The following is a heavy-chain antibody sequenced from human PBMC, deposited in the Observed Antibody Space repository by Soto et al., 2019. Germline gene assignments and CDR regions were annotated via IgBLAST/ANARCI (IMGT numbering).Heavy chain of an antibody. Sequence: KTSETLSLTCSVSGGSITNYYWSWIRQPPGKGLEWIGYIYDSGITDYNPSLKSRGTISVDTSKNQFSLKLSSVTAADTAVYYCARDYSGSGSYYNYFDYWGQGTLVTVSS. J-gene: IGHJ4*02. CDR1: GGSITNYY. V-gene: IGHV4-59*01. CDR2: IYDSGIT. D-gene: IGHD3-10*01. CDR3: ARDYSGSGSYYNYFDY.